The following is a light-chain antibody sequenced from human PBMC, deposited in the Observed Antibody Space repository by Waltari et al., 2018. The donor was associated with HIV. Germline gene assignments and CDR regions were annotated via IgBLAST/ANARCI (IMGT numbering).Light chain of an antibody. CDR2: EVT. J-gene: IGLJ3*02. Sequence: QSALAQPASVSGSPGQSITISCPGVGRDIYTDVSWYQHHPGKAPKVIIYEVTNRPSGVSHRFSGSKSGNTASLTISGLQSEDEADYFCTSYLSSSSPEFGGGTRVTVL. CDR3: TSYLSSSSPE. V-gene: IGLV2-14*01. CDR1: GRDIYTD.